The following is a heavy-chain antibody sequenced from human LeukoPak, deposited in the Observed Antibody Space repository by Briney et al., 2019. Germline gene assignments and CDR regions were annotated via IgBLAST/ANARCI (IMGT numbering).Heavy chain of an antibody. CDR1: GFTFSSYA. J-gene: IGHJ4*02. V-gene: IGHV3-23*01. Sequence: PGGSLRLSCAASGFTFSSYAMSWVRQAPGKGLEWVSAISSSGGSTYYADSVKGRFTISRDNSKNTLYLQMTSLRAEDTAVYYCAKELRYFDWLPQYYFDYWGQGTLVTVSS. D-gene: IGHD3-9*01. CDR2: ISSSGGST. CDR3: AKELRYFDWLPQYYFDY.